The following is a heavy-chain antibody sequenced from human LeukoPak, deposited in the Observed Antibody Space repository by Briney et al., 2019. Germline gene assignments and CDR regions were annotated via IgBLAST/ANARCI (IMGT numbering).Heavy chain of an antibody. Sequence: GESLKISCKGSGYTFTSYWIAWVRQMPGKGLEWMGIIYPGDSDTRYSPSFQGQVTISADKSISTAYLQWSSLKASDTAMYYCARISGVWFGEFPFGYWGQGTLVTVSS. V-gene: IGHV5-51*01. D-gene: IGHD3-10*01. CDR2: IYPGDSDT. CDR1: GYTFTSYW. J-gene: IGHJ4*02. CDR3: ARISGVWFGEFPFGY.